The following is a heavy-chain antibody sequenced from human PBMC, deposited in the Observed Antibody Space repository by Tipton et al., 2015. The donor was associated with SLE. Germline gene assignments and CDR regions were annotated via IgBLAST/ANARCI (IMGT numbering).Heavy chain of an antibody. CDR2: IYYSGST. J-gene: IGHJ3*02. CDR1: GGSISSYY. CDR3: ARVGRGVATIGVAFDI. Sequence: TLSLTCTVSGGSISSYYWSWIRQPPGKGLEWIGYIYYSGSTNYNPSLKSRVTISVDTSKNQFSLKLSSVTAADTAVYYCARVGRGVATIGVAFDIWGQGTTVTVSS. D-gene: IGHD5-12*01. V-gene: IGHV4-59*01.